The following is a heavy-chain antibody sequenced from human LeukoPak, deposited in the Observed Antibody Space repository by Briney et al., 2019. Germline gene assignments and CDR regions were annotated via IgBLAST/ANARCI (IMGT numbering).Heavy chain of an antibody. CDR1: GFTFSSYA. V-gene: IGHV3-23*01. J-gene: IGHJ4*02. CDR3: AKQRDYYDSSGYYRGYYFDY. D-gene: IGHD3-22*01. CDR2: ISGSSTRT. Sequence: GSLRLSCTDSGFTFSSYAMNWVRQAPGKGLEWVSSISGSSTRTYYTDSVKGRFTISRDNPKSTLYLQMNSLRAEDTAVYYCAKQRDYYDSSGYYRGYYFDYWGQGTLVTVSS.